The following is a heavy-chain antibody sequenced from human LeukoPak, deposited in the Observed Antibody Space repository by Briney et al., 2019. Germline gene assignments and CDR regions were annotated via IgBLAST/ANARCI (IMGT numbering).Heavy chain of an antibody. D-gene: IGHD1-26*01. CDR1: GFTFSSYA. CDR3: AKDTYSGSYLADFDY. V-gene: IGHV3-23*01. J-gene: IGHJ4*02. CDR2: ISGSGGST. Sequence: PGASLRLSCAASGFTFSSYAMSWVRQAPAKGLEWVSAISGSGGSTYYADSVKGRFTISRDNSKNTLYLQMNSLRAEDTAVYYCAKDTYSGSYLADFDYWGQGTLVTVSS.